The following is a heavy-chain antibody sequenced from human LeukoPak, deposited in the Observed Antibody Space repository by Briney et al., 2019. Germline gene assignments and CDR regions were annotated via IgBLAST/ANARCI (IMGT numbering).Heavy chain of an antibody. D-gene: IGHD3-22*01. V-gene: IGHV3-21*01. CDR2: ISSSSSYI. CDR3: ARHDSSDYYLGC. J-gene: IGHJ4*02. CDR1: GFTFSSYS. Sequence: PGGSLRLSCAASGFTFSSYSMNWVRQAPGKGLEWVSSISSSSSYIYYADSVKGRFTISRDNAKNSLYLQMNSLRAEDTAVYYCARHDSSDYYLGCWGQGTLVTVSS.